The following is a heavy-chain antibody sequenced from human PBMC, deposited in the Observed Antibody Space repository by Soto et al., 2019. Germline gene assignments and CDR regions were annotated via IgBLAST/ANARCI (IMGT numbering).Heavy chain of an antibody. Sequence: GASVEVSCKASGGTLSIYAIIWVRQATGQGLEWMGGIIPIFGTANYAQKFQGRVTITADESTSTAYMELSSLRSEDTAVYYCARGRLELLLYYGMDVWGQGTTVTVSS. CDR3: ARGRLELLLYYGMDV. CDR2: IIPIFGTA. J-gene: IGHJ6*02. CDR1: GGTLSIYA. V-gene: IGHV1-69*13. D-gene: IGHD1-7*01.